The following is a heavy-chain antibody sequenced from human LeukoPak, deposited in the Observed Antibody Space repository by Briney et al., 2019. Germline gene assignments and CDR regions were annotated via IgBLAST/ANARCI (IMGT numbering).Heavy chain of an antibody. CDR3: ARGRRDDFWSGYSLYYFDY. Sequence: PSETLSLTCAVYGGSFSGYYWSWLRQPPGKGLEWIGEVNHSGSTNYNPSLKSRVSISVDTSKNQFSLRLNSVTAADTAVYYCARGRRDDFWSGYSLYYFDYWGQGTLVTVS. V-gene: IGHV4-34*01. J-gene: IGHJ4*02. D-gene: IGHD3-3*01. CDR1: GGSFSGYY. CDR2: VNHSGST.